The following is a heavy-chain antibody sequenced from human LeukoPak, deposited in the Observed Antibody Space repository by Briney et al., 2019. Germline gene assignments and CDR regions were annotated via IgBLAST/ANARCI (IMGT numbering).Heavy chain of an antibody. Sequence: GASVNVSCKASGYTFTSYDINWVRQAPGQGLEWMGWINSDSGFTKYAQKFQGRVTMTRDTSITTVYMDLTRLTSDDTAVCYCARNFDMKGFDPWGQGTLVTVSS. CDR2: INSDSGFT. D-gene: IGHD3-9*01. V-gene: IGHV1-2*02. CDR3: ARNFDMKGFDP. CDR1: GYTFTSYD. J-gene: IGHJ5*02.